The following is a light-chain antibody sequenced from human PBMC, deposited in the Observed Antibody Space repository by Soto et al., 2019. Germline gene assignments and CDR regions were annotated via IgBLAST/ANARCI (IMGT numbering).Light chain of an antibody. V-gene: IGKV3-15*01. J-gene: IGKJ4*01. CDR3: QQYNSGPPLT. CDR2: GAS. CDR1: QSVSSN. Sequence: EIVMTQSPATLSVSPGERATLSCRASQSVSSNLAWYQQKPGQAPRLLIYGASTRATGIPARFSGSGSGTEFTLTISRLQSEDLAVYYCQQYNSGPPLTFGGGTKVEIK.